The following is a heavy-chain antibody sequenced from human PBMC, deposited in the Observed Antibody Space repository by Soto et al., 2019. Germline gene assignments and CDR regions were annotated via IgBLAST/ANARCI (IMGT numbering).Heavy chain of an antibody. Sequence: SETLSLTCTVSGGSISSYYWSWIRQPPGKGLEWIGYIYYSGSTNYNPSFKSRVTISVDTSKNQFSLKLSSVTAADTAVYYCARSPNIWGSYRLYNWFDPWGQGTLVTVSS. D-gene: IGHD3-16*02. CDR1: GGSISSYY. V-gene: IGHV4-59*01. CDR3: ARSPNIWGSYRLYNWFDP. J-gene: IGHJ5*02. CDR2: IYYSGST.